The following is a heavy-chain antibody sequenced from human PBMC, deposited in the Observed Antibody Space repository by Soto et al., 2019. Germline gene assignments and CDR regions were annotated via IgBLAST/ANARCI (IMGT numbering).Heavy chain of an antibody. D-gene: IGHD2-2*02. CDR3: ARERVPGAIHNTGFDP. CDR1: GGSISSGDYY. V-gene: IGHV4-30-4*01. Sequence: PSETLSLTCTVSGGSISSGDYYWGWIRQPPGKGLEWIGYIYYSGSTYYNPSLQSRVTISVDTSKNQFSLNLGSETAADTAVYFCARERVPGAIHNTGFDPWGQGTLVTVSS. J-gene: IGHJ5*02. CDR2: IYYSGST.